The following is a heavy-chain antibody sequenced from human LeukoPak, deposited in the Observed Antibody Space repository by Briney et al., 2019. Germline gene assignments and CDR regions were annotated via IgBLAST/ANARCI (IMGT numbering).Heavy chain of an antibody. CDR2: ISNSSSYI. CDR1: GFTFSSYS. Sequence: GGSLRLSCAASGFTFSSYSMNWVRQAPGKGLEWVSSISNSSSYIYYADSVKGRFTISRDNAKNSLYLQMNSLRAEDTAVYYCARDRRDYYDSSGYYFDYWGQGTLVTVSS. CDR3: ARDRRDYYDSSGYYFDY. D-gene: IGHD3-22*01. J-gene: IGHJ4*02. V-gene: IGHV3-21*01.